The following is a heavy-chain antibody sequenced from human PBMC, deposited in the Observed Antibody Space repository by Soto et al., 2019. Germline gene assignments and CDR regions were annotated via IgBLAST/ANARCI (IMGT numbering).Heavy chain of an antibody. J-gene: IGHJ4*02. CDR2: IYYSGST. D-gene: IGHD3-10*01. CDR3: ARTLIMVRGVRYFDY. CDR1: GGSISSSSYY. Sequence: WETLSLTCTFSGGSISSSSYYCGWIRQPPGKGLEWIGSIYYSGSTYYNPSLKSRVTISVDTSKNQFSLKLSSVTAADTAVYYCARTLIMVRGVRYFDYWGQGTLVTVSS. V-gene: IGHV4-39*01.